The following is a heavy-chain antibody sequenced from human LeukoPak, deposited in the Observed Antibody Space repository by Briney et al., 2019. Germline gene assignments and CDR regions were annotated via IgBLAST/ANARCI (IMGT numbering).Heavy chain of an antibody. CDR3: ARVIDCSSTSCYDVDWFDP. V-gene: IGHV3-23*01. J-gene: IGHJ5*02. CDR1: GFTFSSYA. CDR2: ISGSGGST. Sequence: GGSLRLSCAASGFTFSSYAMSWVRQAPGKGLEWVSAISGSGGSTYYADSVKGRFTISRDNAKNSLYLQMNSLRAEDTAVYYCARVIDCSSTSCYDVDWFDPWGQGTLVTVSS. D-gene: IGHD2-2*01.